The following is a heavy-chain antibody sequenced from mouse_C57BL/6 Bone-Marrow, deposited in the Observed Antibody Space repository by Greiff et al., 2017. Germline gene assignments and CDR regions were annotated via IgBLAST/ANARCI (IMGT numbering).Heavy chain of an antibody. V-gene: IGHV1-69*01. J-gene: IGHJ4*01. CDR1: GYTFTSYW. CDR3: ARQLRPDYAMDY. D-gene: IGHD3-2*02. Sequence: QVQLQQPGAELVMPGASVKLSCKASGYTFTSYWMHWVKQRPGQGLEWIGEIDPSDSYTNYNQKFKGKSTLTVDKSSSTAYMQLSSLTSEDSAVYYCARQLRPDYAMDYWGQGTSVTVSS. CDR2: IDPSDSYT.